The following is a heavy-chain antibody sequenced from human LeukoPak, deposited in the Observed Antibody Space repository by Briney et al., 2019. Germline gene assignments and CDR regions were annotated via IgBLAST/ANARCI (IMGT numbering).Heavy chain of an antibody. D-gene: IGHD3-10*01. CDR3: ARARLPYYYGSGSYYPPSGYYYMDV. V-gene: IGHV4-39*07. J-gene: IGHJ6*03. CDR2: IYYSGST. Sequence: SETLSLTCTVSGGSISSSSYYWGWIRQPPGKGLEWIGSIYYSGSTNYNPSLKSRVTISVDTSKNQFSLKLSSVTAADTAVYYGARARLPYYYGSGSYYPPSGYYYMDVWGKGTTVTISS. CDR1: GGSISSSSYY.